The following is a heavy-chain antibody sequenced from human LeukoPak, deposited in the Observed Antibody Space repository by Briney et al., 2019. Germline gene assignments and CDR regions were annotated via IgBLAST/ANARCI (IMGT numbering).Heavy chain of an antibody. CDR3: ARDLMVRGVIRGNY. D-gene: IGHD3-10*01. V-gene: IGHV3-21*01. Sequence: SVKGRFTISRDNAKNSLYLQMNSLRAWDTVVYYCARDLMVRGVIRGNYWGQGTLVTVSS. J-gene: IGHJ4*02.